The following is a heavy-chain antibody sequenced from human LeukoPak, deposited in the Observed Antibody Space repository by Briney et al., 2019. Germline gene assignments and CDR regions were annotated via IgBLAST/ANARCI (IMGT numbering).Heavy chain of an antibody. Sequence: LSLTCAVYGGSFSGYYWSWIRQAPGKGLEWVSYISSSGSTIYYADSVKGRFTIFRDNAKNSLYLQMNSLRAEDTAVYYCARDRYDFWSGSYFDYWGQGTLVTVSS. CDR2: ISSSGSTI. CDR1: GGSFSGYY. CDR3: ARDRYDFWSGSYFDY. V-gene: IGHV3-11*01. D-gene: IGHD3-3*01. J-gene: IGHJ4*02.